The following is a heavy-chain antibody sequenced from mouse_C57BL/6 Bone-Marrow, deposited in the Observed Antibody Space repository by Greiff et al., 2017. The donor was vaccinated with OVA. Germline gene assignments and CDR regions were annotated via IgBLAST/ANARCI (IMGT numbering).Heavy chain of an antibody. V-gene: IGHV1-15*01. CDR1: GYTFTDYE. D-gene: IGHD1-1*01. Sequence: VQLQQSGAELVRPGASVTLSCKASGYTFTDYEMHWVKQTPVHGLEWIGAIDPETGGTAYNQKFKGKAILTADKSSSTAYMELRSLTSEDSAVYYCTRNYYGSSYVAWFAYWGQGTLVTVSA. CDR2: IDPETGGT. CDR3: TRNYYGSSYVAWFAY. J-gene: IGHJ3*01.